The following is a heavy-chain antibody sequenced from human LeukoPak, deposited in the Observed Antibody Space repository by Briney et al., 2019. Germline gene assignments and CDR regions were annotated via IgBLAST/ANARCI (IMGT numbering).Heavy chain of an antibody. CDR3: ARGGFDC. D-gene: IGHD3-16*01. J-gene: IGHJ4*02. V-gene: IGHV3-48*02. CDR2: ISTGGRTI. Sequence: PGGSLRLSCAASGFAFSTYNMNWVRQAPGKGLEWVSYISTGGRTINYADSERGRFTIARDNAKNSPYLQMNSLRDEDTAVYYCARGGFDCWGQGTLVTVSS. CDR1: GFAFSTYN.